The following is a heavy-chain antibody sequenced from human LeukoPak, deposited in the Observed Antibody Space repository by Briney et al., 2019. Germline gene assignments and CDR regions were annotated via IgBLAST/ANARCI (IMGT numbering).Heavy chain of an antibody. CDR3: ARGGHSAAADHYYYYGMDV. Sequence: SETLSLTCAVYGGSFSGYYWGWIRQPPGKGLEWIGEINHSGSTNYNPSLKSRVTISVDTSKNQFSLKLSSVTAADTAVYYCARGGHSAAADHYYYYGMDVWGQGTTVTVSS. D-gene: IGHD6-13*01. J-gene: IGHJ6*02. CDR2: INHSGST. CDR1: GGSFSGYY. V-gene: IGHV4-34*01.